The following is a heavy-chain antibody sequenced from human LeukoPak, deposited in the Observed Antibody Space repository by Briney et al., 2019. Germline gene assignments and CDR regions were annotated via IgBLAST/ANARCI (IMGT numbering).Heavy chain of an antibody. D-gene: IGHD3-10*01. CDR1: GYTFTSYG. CDR2: ISAYNGNT. CDR3: ARVLWFGELLSDFDY. J-gene: IGHJ4*02. V-gene: IGHV1-18*01. Sequence: ASVKVSCKASGYTFTSYGISWVRQAPGQGLEWMGWISAYNGNTNYAQKLQGRVTMTTDTSTSTAYMELRSLRSDDTAVYYCARVLWFGELLSDFDYWGQGTLVTVSS.